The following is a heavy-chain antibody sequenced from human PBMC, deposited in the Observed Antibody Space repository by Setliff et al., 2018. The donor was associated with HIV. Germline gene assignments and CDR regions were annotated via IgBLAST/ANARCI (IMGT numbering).Heavy chain of an antibody. CDR3: ARDTAMVPYYYYYMDV. J-gene: IGHJ6*03. CDR1: GYTFTGYA. Sequence: ASVKVSCKASGYTFTGYAMHWVRQAPGQRLEWMGWINAGNGNTKYSQKFQDRVTITRDTSASTAYMELSSLRSEDTAVYYCARDTAMVPYYYYYMDVWGKGTTVTVSS. CDR2: INAGNGNT. D-gene: IGHD5-18*01. V-gene: IGHV1-3*01.